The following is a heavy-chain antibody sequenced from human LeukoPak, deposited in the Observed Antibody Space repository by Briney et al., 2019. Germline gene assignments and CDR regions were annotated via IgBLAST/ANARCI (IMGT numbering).Heavy chain of an antibody. CDR2: INPNGGGT. CDR1: GYTFTGYY. CDR3: ARVWQLVSPTPMGY. J-gene: IGHJ4*02. D-gene: IGHD6-6*01. V-gene: IGHV1-2*06. Sequence: ASVKVSCKASGYTFTGYYMHWVRQAPGQGLEWMGRINPNGGGTNYAQKFQGRVTMTRDTSISTAYMELSRLRSDDTAVYYCARVWQLVSPTPMGYWGQGTLVTVSS.